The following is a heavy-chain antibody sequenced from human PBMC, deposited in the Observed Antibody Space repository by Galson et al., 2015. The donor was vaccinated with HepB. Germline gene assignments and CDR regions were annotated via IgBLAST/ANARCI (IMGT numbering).Heavy chain of an antibody. CDR1: KYTFSDYY. CDR3: ARGRSKWELLRDYFDY. J-gene: IGHJ4*02. CDR2: IFPNSGGT. V-gene: IGHV1-2*02. D-gene: IGHD1-26*01. Sequence: SVKVSCKASKYTFSDYYIHWVRQAPGQGFEWMGWIFPNSGGTTYAQVFQGRVTLTSDTSINTAYMYLSSLTSDDTAVYYCARGRSKWELLRDYFDYWGQGTLVTVSS.